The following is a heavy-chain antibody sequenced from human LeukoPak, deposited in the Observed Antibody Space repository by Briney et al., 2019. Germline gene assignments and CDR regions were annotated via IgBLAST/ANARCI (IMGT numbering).Heavy chain of an antibody. CDR2: ISAYNGNT. Sequence: ASVKVSCKASGYTFTNYDISWVRQAPGQGLEWMGWISAYNGNTNYAQKLQGRVTMTTDTSTSTAYMELRSLRSDDTAVYYCARDYYYDSSGYYFSYYFDYWGQGTLVTVSS. D-gene: IGHD3-22*01. CDR1: GYTFTNYD. J-gene: IGHJ4*02. V-gene: IGHV1-18*01. CDR3: ARDYYYDSSGYYFSYYFDY.